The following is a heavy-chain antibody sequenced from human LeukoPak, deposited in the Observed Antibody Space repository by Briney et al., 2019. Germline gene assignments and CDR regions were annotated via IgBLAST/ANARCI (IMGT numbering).Heavy chain of an antibody. CDR3: AKDRNTIFGVVLDY. CDR2: IRYDGSNK. V-gene: IGHV3-30*02. Sequence: PGGSLRLSCAASGFTFSSYSMNWVRQAPGKGLEWVAFIRYDGSNKYYADSVKGRFTISRDNSKNTLYLQMNSLRAEDTAVYYCAKDRNTIFGVVLDYWGQGTLVTVSS. D-gene: IGHD3-3*01. CDR1: GFTFSSYS. J-gene: IGHJ4*02.